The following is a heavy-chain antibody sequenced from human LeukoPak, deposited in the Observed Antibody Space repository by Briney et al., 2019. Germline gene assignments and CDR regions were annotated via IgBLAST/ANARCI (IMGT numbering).Heavy chain of an antibody. CDR3: ARDARRRDGYNYAEV. CDR2: IYYSGST. CDR1: GGSISSYY. Sequence: PSETLSLTCTVSGGSISSYYWSWIRQPPGKGLEWIGYIYYSGSTNYNPSLKTRVTISVDPSKNHFSLKLSSVTAADTAVYYCARDARRRDGYNYAEVWGQGTLVTVSS. D-gene: IGHD5-24*01. J-gene: IGHJ4*02. V-gene: IGHV4-59*01.